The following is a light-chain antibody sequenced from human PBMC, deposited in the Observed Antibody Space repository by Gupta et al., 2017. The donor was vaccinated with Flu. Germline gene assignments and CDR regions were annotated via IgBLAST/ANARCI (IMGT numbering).Light chain of an antibody. Sequence: EIVLTQSPATLSVSPGERATFSCRASQSVSSNLAWYQQKPGQAPRLLIYGASTRATGIPARVSGSGSGTEFTLTISSLQSEDYAVYYCQQYNNWLTWTFGQGTKVEIK. J-gene: IGKJ1*01. CDR3: QQYNNWLTWT. CDR2: GAS. CDR1: QSVSSN. V-gene: IGKV3-15*01.